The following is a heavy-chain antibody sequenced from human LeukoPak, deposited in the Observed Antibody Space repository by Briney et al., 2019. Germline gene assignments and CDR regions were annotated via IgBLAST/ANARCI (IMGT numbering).Heavy chain of an antibody. CDR1: GGSISSYY. D-gene: IGHD6-13*01. Sequence: SETLSLTCTVSGGSISSYYWSWIRQPPGKGLEWIGYIYYSGSTNYNPSFKSRVTISVDTSNNQFSLKLSSVTAADTAVYYCARGLTAAGSNWFDPWGQGTLVTVSS. CDR2: IYYSGST. J-gene: IGHJ5*02. V-gene: IGHV4-59*01. CDR3: ARGLTAAGSNWFDP.